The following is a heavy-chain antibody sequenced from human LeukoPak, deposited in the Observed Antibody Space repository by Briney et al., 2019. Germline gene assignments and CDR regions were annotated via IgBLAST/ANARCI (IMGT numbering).Heavy chain of an antibody. V-gene: IGHV3-53*01. CDR1: GFTVSSNY. CDR3: ASKRGYNYGYDY. J-gene: IGHJ4*02. D-gene: IGHD5-18*01. CDR2: TYSGGST. Sequence: PGGSLRLSCAASGFTVSSNYMSWVRQAPGQGLEWVSVTYSGGSTYYVDSVKGRFTISRDNSKNTLYLQMNSLRAEDTAVYYCASKRGYNYGYDYWGQGTLVTVSS.